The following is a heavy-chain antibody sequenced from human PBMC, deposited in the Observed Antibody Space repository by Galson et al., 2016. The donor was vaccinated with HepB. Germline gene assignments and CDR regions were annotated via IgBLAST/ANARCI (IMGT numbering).Heavy chain of an antibody. CDR2: LSSDGSRN. J-gene: IGHJ6*02. V-gene: IGHV3-30*04. D-gene: IGHD3-3*01. CDR1: GFSFSSYA. Sequence: SLRLSCAASGFSFSSYAVHWVRQAPGKGLEWVAVLSSDGSRNDYADSVKGRFTISRDNSKSTLNLQMNSLRPEDSAVYYCARVMYDLRDYYHYYGMDVWGQGTTVTVSS. CDR3: ARVMYDLRDYYHYYGMDV.